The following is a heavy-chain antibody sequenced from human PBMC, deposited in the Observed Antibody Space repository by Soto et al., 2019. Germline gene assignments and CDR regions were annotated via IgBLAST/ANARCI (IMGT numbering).Heavy chain of an antibody. CDR3: ARDNPEPVVPAATYYFDN. J-gene: IGHJ4*02. V-gene: IGHV1-2*04. Sequence: QVQLVQSGAEVREPGASVKVSCKTSGYTFAAYFIHWVRQAPGQGLEWMGWINPYSGATSYALKFQGSVTMTSDTSISTAYMELNRLRSADTAVYYCARDNPEPVVPAATYYFDNCGQGTLVTVSS. CDR2: INPYSGAT. CDR1: GYTFAAYF. D-gene: IGHD2-2*01.